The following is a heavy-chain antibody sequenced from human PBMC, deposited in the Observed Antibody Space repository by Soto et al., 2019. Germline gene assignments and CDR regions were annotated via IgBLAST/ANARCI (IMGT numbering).Heavy chain of an antibody. D-gene: IGHD6-13*01. CDR3: ARDIVSAAGDNYYYYGMDV. CDR2: IIPIFGTA. CDR1: GGTFSSYA. Sequence: SVKVACKASGGTFSSYAISWVRQAPGQGLEWMGGIIPIFGTANYAQKFQGRVTITADESTSTAYMELSSLRSEDTAVYYCARDIVSAAGDNYYYYGMDVWGQGTTVTVSS. V-gene: IGHV1-69*13. J-gene: IGHJ6*02.